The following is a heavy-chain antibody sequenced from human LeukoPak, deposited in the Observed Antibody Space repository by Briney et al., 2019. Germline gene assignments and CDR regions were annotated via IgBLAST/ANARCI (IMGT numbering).Heavy chain of an antibody. CDR2: INTDGRIT. D-gene: IGHD6-6*01. J-gene: IGHJ4*02. CDR3: GRVAFRSSSYISGIDY. Sequence: AGGSLRLSCAASGFTFSSYWMHWVRQAPGKGLVWVSRINTDGRITNYADSVKGRFTISRDNAKNTLYLQMNSLRADDTAVYYCGRVAFRSSSYISGIDYWGQGTLVTVSS. V-gene: IGHV3-74*01. CDR1: GFTFSSYW.